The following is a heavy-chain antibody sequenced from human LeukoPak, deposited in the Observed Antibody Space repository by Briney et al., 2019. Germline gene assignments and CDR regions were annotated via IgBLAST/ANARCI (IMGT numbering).Heavy chain of an antibody. D-gene: IGHD1-26*01. J-gene: IGHJ4*02. CDR3: ARGQGGNYYVNYFDY. V-gene: IGHV4-59*01. Sequence: SETLSLTCTVTGGSFSPYYWSWLRHPPGKGLEWLGHFYYSGSTTYNPSLKSRVTFSVDTSRNQFSLKLTSVTAADTALYDCARGQGGNYYVNYFDYWGQGALVTVSS. CDR1: GGSFSPYY. CDR2: FYYSGST.